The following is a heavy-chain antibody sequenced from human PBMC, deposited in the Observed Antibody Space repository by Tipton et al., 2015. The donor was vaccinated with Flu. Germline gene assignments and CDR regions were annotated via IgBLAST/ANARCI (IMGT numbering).Heavy chain of an antibody. CDR2: IHPAGRT. CDR3: ARLPRYSSGWGRYFDL. V-gene: IGHV4-34*01. D-gene: IGHD6-19*01. CDR1: GGSLSDYN. J-gene: IGHJ2*01. Sequence: TLSLTCAVYGGSLSDYNWSWIRQSPGKGLEWIGEIHPAGRTNYKSSLESRVSISVDTSKNQISLRLTSVTAADTAVYHCARLPRYSSGWGRYFDLWGRGTLVTVSS.